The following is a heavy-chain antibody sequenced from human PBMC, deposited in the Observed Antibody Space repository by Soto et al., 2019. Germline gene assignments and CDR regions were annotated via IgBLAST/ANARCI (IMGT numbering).Heavy chain of an antibody. D-gene: IGHD4-17*01. Sequence: SETLSLTCTVSGGSISSGDYYWSWIRQPPGKGLEWIGYIYYSGSTYYNPSLKSRVTISVDTSKNQFSLKLSSVTAADTAVYYCAGHDYGDDAHFDYWGQGTLVTVSS. CDR3: AGHDYGDDAHFDY. V-gene: IGHV4-30-4*01. J-gene: IGHJ4*02. CDR2: IYYSGST. CDR1: GGSISSGDYY.